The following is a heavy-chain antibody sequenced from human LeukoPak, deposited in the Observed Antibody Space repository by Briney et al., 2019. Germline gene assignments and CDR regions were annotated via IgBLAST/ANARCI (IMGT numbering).Heavy chain of an antibody. D-gene: IGHD3-22*01. CDR3: ARDITMIMY. V-gene: IGHV4-59*01. CDR2: FYYPGST. Sequence: SETLSLTCTVSSDSIRSYYWIWIRQPPGKGLEWIGYFYYPGSTNYNPSLKSRVTISLDTSKNHFSLKLSSVTAADTAVYYCARDITMIMYWGQGTLVTVSS. J-gene: IGHJ4*02. CDR1: SDSIRSYY.